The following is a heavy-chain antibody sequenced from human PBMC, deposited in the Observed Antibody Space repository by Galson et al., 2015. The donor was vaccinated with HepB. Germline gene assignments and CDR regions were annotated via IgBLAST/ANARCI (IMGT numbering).Heavy chain of an antibody. V-gene: IGHV3-11*05. D-gene: IGHD3-10*01. Sequence: SLRLSCADSGFSLSDYYMSWVRQAPGKGLEWLSYISSDSSYTDYADSVKGRFTISRDNARNSLYLQMNSLRAEDTAVYYCARVMLRGIYSPLWFDPWGQGTLVTVSS. CDR3: ARVMLRGIYSPLWFDP. CDR1: GFSLSDYY. J-gene: IGHJ5*02. CDR2: ISSDSSYT.